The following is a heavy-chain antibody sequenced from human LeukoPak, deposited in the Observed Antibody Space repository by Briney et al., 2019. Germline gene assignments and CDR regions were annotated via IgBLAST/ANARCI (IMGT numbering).Heavy chain of an antibody. CDR2: MNPNSGRT. CDR3: TRETSSRYFDY. CDR1: GYTLTSYD. V-gene: IGHV1-8*01. J-gene: IGHJ4*02. Sequence: EASVKVSCKASGYTLTSYDISWVRQATGQGLEWMGWMNPNSGRTGYAQNFQGRITITRNTSISTAYMELSSLRSEDTAVYYCTRETSSRYFDYWGQGTLVTVSS.